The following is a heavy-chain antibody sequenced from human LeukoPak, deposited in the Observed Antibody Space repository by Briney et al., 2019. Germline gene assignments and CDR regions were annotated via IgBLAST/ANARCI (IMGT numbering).Heavy chain of an antibody. D-gene: IGHD1-14*01. CDR1: GFTFSSYG. CDR2: IWYDGSNK. V-gene: IGHV3-33*01. CDR3: ARGSLNRVAPDAFDI. Sequence: PGGSLRLSCAASGFTFSSYGMHWVRQAPGKGLEWVAVIWYDGSNKYYEDSVKGRFTISRDNSKNTLYLQMNSLRAEDTAVYYCARGSLNRVAPDAFDIWGQGTMVTVSS. J-gene: IGHJ3*02.